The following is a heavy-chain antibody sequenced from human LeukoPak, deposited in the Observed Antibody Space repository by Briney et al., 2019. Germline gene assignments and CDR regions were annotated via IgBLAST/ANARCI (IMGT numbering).Heavy chain of an antibody. D-gene: IGHD3-3*01. Sequence: PGGSLRLSCAASGFILTNYFMSWVRQAPGKGLEGVASIKHDGSEKYYVDSVRGRFTISRDNTRNSLYLQMSSLRAEYTAVYYCATDRGWRTSGYYLYYFEYWGQGTLVTYSS. V-gene: IGHV3-7*01. CDR3: ATDRGWRTSGYYLYYFEY. CDR1: GFILTNYF. J-gene: IGHJ4*02. CDR2: IKHDGSEK.